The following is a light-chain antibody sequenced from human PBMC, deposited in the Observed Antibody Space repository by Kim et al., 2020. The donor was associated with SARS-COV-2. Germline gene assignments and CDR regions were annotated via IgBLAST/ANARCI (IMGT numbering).Light chain of an antibody. V-gene: IGKV3-20*01. J-gene: IGKJ1*01. CDR2: DSS. CDR1: QSVNTRF. CDR3: QQYRTSSWT. Sequence: EVVLTQSPGTLSLSPGETATLSCRASQSVNTRFLAWYQQKPGQAPRLLIYDSSSRATGIPDRFSGSGSGTDFTLTISRLEPEDFAVYYCQQYRTSSWTFGQGTKVDI.